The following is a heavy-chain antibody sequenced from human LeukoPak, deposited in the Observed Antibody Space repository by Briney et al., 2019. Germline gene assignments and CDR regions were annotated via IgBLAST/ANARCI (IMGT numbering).Heavy chain of an antibody. Sequence: GGSLRLSCAASGFTFSSYCMDSVRQAPGKGLEWVAVIYYEGSNKYYADSMKGRFTIYRDHSKKPVYLQMNSLRDYDMSVYYCARIIDSAWGELGYWGQGTLVSVS. CDR2: IYYEGSNK. D-gene: IGHD6-19*01. J-gene: IGHJ4*02. V-gene: IGHV3-33*08. CDR3: ARIIDSAWGELGY. CDR1: GFTFSSYC.